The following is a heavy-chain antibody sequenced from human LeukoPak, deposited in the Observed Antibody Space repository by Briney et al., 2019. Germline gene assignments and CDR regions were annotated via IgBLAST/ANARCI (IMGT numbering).Heavy chain of an antibody. Sequence: ASVKVSCKASGYTFTGYYMHWVRQAPGQGLEWMGWINPNSGGTNYAQKFQGRVTMTRDTSISTAYMELSRLRSDDTAVYYCARDRRIAVAGTWNWFDPWGQGTLVTVSS. V-gene: IGHV1-2*02. CDR2: INPNSGGT. J-gene: IGHJ5*02. D-gene: IGHD6-19*01. CDR3: ARDRRIAVAGTWNWFDP. CDR1: GYTFTGYY.